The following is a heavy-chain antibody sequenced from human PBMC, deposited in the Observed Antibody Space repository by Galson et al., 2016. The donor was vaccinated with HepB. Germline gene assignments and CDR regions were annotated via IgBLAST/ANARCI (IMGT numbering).Heavy chain of an antibody. CDR1: GGSIRSSSHY. Sequence: LSPTRTVSGGSIRSSSHYWRWLRQPPGKGLERSGSIYYSGSTSYNPSLKSRVTIAVDKYKNQFSLQLRSVTPADTAVYYCERYYYDSDNYPAGYWGQGTLVTVSS. D-gene: IGHD3-22*01. CDR3: ERYYYDSDNYPAGY. V-gene: IGHV4-39*01. J-gene: IGHJ4*02. CDR2: IYYSGST.